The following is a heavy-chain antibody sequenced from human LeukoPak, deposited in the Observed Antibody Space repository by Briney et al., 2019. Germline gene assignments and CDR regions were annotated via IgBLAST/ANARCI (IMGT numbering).Heavy chain of an antibody. V-gene: IGHV4-4*07. CDR3: ARARGTYCGGDCYSWYFQH. Sequence: PSETLSLTCTVSGGSISSYYWSWVRQPAGKGLEWIGRIYTSGSTNYNPSLTSRVTMSVDTSKNQFSLKLSSVTAADTAVYYCARARGTYCGGDCYSWYFQHWGQGTLVTVSS. CDR1: GGSISSYY. J-gene: IGHJ1*01. CDR2: IYTSGST. D-gene: IGHD2-21*02.